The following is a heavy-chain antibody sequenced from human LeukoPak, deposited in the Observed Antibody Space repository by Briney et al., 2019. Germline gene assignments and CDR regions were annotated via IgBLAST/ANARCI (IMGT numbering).Heavy chain of an antibody. Sequence: GGSLRLSRAASGFTFSDYYMSWIRQAPGKGLEWVSYISSSGSTIYYADSVKGRFTISRDNAKNSLYLQMNSLRAEDTAVYYCARAASGDYLQFDPWGQGTLVTVSS. J-gene: IGHJ5*02. V-gene: IGHV3-11*01. D-gene: IGHD4-17*01. CDR2: ISSSGSTI. CDR3: ARAASGDYLQFDP. CDR1: GFTFSDYY.